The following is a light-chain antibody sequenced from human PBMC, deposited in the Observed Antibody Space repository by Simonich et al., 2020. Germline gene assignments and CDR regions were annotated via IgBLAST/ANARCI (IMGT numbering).Light chain of an antibody. CDR1: RSDIGGYNY. CDR2: DVS. J-gene: IGLJ3*02. Sequence: QSALTQPPSASGSPGQSVTIPCTGPRSDIGGYNYVSWYQQHPGKSPKLIIYDVSKRPSGVPDRFSGSKAGNTASLTVSGLQAEDEADYYCSSYAGSNLWVFGGGTKLTVL. V-gene: IGLV2-8*01. CDR3: SSYAGSNLWV.